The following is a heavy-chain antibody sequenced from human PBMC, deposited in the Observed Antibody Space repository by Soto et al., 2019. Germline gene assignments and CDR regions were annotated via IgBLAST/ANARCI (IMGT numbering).Heavy chain of an antibody. V-gene: IGHV3-33*01. J-gene: IGHJ3*02. CDR3: ARDRDSSSWQNDAFDI. CDR1: GFTFSSYG. CDR2: IWYDGSNK. Sequence: GGSLRLSCAASGFTFSSYGMHWVRQAPGKGLEWVAVIWYDGSNKYYADSVKGRFTISRDNSKNTQYLQMNSLRAEDTAVYYCARDRDSSSWQNDAFDIWGQGTMVTVAS. D-gene: IGHD6-13*01.